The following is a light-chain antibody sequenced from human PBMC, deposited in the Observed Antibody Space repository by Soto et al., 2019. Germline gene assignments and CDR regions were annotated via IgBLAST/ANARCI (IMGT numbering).Light chain of an antibody. Sequence: EIVMTQSPATLSVSPGERATLSCRASQSVSSNLAWYQQKPGQAPRLLIYCASTRPTGIPARFSGSGSVTDLTLTISSLQSEDFAVYYCQQYKNWPETFGQGTKVEIK. CDR1: QSVSSN. CDR2: CAS. V-gene: IGKV3-15*01. CDR3: QQYKNWPET. J-gene: IGKJ1*01.